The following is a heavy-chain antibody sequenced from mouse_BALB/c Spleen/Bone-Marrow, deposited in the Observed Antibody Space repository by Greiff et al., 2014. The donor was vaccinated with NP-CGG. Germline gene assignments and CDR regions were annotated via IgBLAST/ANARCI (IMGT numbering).Heavy chain of an antibody. D-gene: IGHD2-4*01. V-gene: IGHV1-9*01. J-gene: IGHJ1*01. Sequence: QVQLKDSGADLMKPGASIKISCKATGYTFSSDWIEWVKQRPGHGLEWIGEILPGSGSTNYNEKFKGKATFTADTSSNTAYMQLSSLTSEDSAVYYCARTMIRGYFDVWGAGTTVTVSS. CDR1: GYTFSSDW. CDR3: ARTMIRGYFDV. CDR2: ILPGSGST.